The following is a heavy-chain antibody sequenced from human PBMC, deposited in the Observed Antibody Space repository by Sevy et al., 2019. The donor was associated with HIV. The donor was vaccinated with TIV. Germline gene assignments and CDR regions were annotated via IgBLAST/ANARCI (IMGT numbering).Heavy chain of an antibody. D-gene: IGHD4-17*01. CDR2: ISGSGGST. V-gene: IGHV3-23*01. CDR1: RFTFSSYA. Sequence: GGSLRLSCAASRFTFSSYAMSWVRQAPGKGLEWVSAISGSGGSTYYSDSVKGRFTVSRDNSKNTLYLQMNSLRAEDTAVYYCAKADYCDYYFWFDPWGHGTLVTVSS. CDR3: AKADYCDYYFWFDP. J-gene: IGHJ5*02.